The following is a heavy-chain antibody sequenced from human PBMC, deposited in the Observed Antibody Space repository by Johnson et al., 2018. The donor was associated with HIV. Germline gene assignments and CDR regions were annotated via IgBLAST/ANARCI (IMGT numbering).Heavy chain of an antibody. CDR1: GFTVSSNY. D-gene: IGHD4-17*01. CDR2: IYSGGST. Sequence: VQLVESGGGLVQPGGSLRLSCAASGFTVSSNYMSCVRQAPGKGLEWVSVIYSGGSTYYADSVKGRFTISRDNSKNTLYLQMNSLRAEDTAVYYCARDVTKDAFDIWGQGTMVTVSS. CDR3: ARDVTKDAFDI. V-gene: IGHV3-66*01. J-gene: IGHJ3*02.